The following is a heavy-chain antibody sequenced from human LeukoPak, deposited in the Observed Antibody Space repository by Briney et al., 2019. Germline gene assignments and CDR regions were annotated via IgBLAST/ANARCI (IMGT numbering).Heavy chain of an antibody. V-gene: IGHV3-23*01. J-gene: IGHJ4*02. CDR3: ASYYYGSGSYYNRAPQDQTGY. Sequence: GGSLRLSCAASGFTFSSYAMSWVRQAPGKGLEWVSAISGSGGSTYYADSVKGLFTISRDNSKNTLYLQMNSLRAEDTAVYYCASYYYGSGSYYNRAPQDQTGYWGQGTLVTVSS. CDR1: GFTFSSYA. D-gene: IGHD3-10*01. CDR2: ISGSGGST.